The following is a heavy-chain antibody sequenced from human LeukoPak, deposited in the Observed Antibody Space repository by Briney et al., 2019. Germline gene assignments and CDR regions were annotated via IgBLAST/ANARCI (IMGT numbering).Heavy chain of an antibody. V-gene: IGHV3-21*01. CDR2: ISSSSSYI. J-gene: IGHJ5*02. D-gene: IGHD3-10*01. CDR1: GFTFSSYS. CDR3: AKDSGHGSGWFDP. Sequence: GGSLRLSCAASGFTFSSYSMNWVRQAPGKGLEWVSSISSSSSYIYYADSVKGRFTISRDNAKNSLYLQMNSLRAEDTAVYYCAKDSGHGSGWFDPWGQGTLVTVSS.